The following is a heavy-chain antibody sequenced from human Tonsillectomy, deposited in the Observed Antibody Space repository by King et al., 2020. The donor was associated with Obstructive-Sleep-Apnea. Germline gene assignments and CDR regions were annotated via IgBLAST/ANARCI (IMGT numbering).Heavy chain of an antibody. D-gene: IGHD1-14*01. Sequence: QLVQSGAEVKKPETSVKISCRASGYTFIGYYMHWVRQAPGQGLEWMGWVNPNNGDTNDAQKFQGRVTMTRDTSINTAYMELSRPRSDDTGVYFFAALSFFQTGWGANFWGQGTLVTVSS. CDR1: GYTFIGYY. V-gene: IGHV1-2*02. CDR2: VNPNNGDT. J-gene: IGHJ4*02. CDR3: AALSFFQTGWGANF.